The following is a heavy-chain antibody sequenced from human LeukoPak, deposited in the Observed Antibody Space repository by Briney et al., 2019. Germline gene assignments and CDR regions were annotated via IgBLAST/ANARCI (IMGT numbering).Heavy chain of an antibody. CDR2: IKQDGNEK. CDR1: GFTFSSYW. Sequence: GGSLRLSCAASGFTFSSYWMNWVRQAPGKGLEWVANIKQDGNEKYYVDSVKGRFTISRDNAKNSLYLQMDSLRVEDTAVYYCARGISANWFDPWGQGTLVTVSS. CDR3: ARGISANWFDP. V-gene: IGHV3-7*01. J-gene: IGHJ5*02.